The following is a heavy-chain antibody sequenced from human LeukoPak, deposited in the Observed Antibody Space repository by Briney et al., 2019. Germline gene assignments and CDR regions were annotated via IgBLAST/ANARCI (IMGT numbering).Heavy chain of an antibody. CDR3: AGGRGTSSDYYYYGMDV. Sequence: GGSLRLSCAASGFTFSIYAMNWVRQAPGKGLEWVSTISVNGDNTYYADSVKGRFTISRDNSKNTLYLQMNSLRAEDTAVYYCAGGRGTSSDYYYYGMDVWGQGTTVTVSS. D-gene: IGHD2-2*01. CDR1: GFTFSIYA. CDR2: ISVNGDNT. J-gene: IGHJ6*02. V-gene: IGHV3-23*01.